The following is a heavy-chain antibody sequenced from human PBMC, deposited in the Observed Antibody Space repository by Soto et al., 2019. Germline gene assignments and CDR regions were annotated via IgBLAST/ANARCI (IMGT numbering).Heavy chain of an antibody. CDR1: GYTFTRYG. CDR3: AREPPYYYDSSGYYFHDAFDI. J-gene: IGHJ3*02. CDR2: ISGYNGNT. Sequence: ASVKVSCKASGYTFTRYGISWVRQAPGQGLEWMGWISGYNGNTNYSQKLQGRVTMTTDTSTSTAYMELRSLRSDDTAVYYCAREPPYYYDSSGYYFHDAFDIWGQGTMVTVSS. V-gene: IGHV1-18*01. D-gene: IGHD3-22*01.